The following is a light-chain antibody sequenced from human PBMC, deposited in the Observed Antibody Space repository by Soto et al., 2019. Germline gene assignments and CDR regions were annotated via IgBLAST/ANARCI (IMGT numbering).Light chain of an antibody. CDR3: HQYDSLHPT. J-gene: IGKJ5*01. CDR1: QDINNY. CDR2: DET. V-gene: IGKV1-33*01. Sequence: DIQIIQSPASLSASVGDRVTITCHASQDINNYLNWYQQKPGKAAKLLIFDETNLETGVQSRFSGGGSRTHFSFTISSLQPEDFATYYCHQYDSLHPTFGQGTRLEI.